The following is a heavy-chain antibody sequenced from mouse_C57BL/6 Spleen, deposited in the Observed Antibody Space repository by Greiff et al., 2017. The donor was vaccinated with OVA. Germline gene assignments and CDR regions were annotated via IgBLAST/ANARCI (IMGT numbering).Heavy chain of an antibody. CDR3: TIITTVVATRFDY. J-gene: IGHJ2*01. CDR2: IDPEDGDT. Sequence: EVQLQQSGAELVRPGASVKLSCTASGFNIKDYYMHWVKQRPEQGLEWIGRIDPEDGDTEYAPKFQGKATMTADTSSNTAYLQLSSLTSEDTAVYYCTIITTVVATRFDYWGQGTTLTVSS. V-gene: IGHV14-1*01. CDR1: GFNIKDYY. D-gene: IGHD1-1*01.